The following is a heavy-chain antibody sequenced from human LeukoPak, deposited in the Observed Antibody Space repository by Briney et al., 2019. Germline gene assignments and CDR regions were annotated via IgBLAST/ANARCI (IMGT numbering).Heavy chain of an antibody. V-gene: IGHV3-72*01. CDR1: GFTFSDHY. J-gene: IGHJ5*02. CDR2: TRNKANDYTT. D-gene: IGHD6-19*01. Sequence: PGGSLRLSCAASGFTFSDHYMDWVRQAPGKGLEWVGRTRNKANDYTTEYAAAVKGRFSISRDDSKNSLYMQMNSLNTDDTAVYYCARFIAEAGAYWLDPWGQGTLVTVSS. CDR3: ARFIAEAGAYWLDP.